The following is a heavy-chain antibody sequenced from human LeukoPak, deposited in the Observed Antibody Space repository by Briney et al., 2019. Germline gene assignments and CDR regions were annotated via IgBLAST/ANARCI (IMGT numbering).Heavy chain of an antibody. Sequence: GGSLRLSCAASGFTFSSYGMHWVRQAPGKGLEWVAVISYDGSNKYYADSVKGRFTISRDNSKNTLYLQMNSLRAEDTAVYYCAKNAGSGSHHIDYWGQGTLVTVSS. CDR3: AKNAGSGSHHIDY. D-gene: IGHD1-26*01. J-gene: IGHJ4*02. CDR2: ISYDGSNK. V-gene: IGHV3-30*18. CDR1: GFTFSSYG.